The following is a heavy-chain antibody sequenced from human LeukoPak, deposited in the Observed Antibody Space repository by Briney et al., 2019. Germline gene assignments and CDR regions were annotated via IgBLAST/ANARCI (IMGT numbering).Heavy chain of an antibody. Sequence: ASVKVSCKASGYTFTVYYMHWVRQAPGQGLEWMGWINPNSGGTNYAQKFQGRVTMTRDTSISTAYMELSSLRSEDTAVYYCAREGRYYDSSGYYDIDDYWGQGTLVTVSS. D-gene: IGHD3-22*01. CDR1: GYTFTVYY. J-gene: IGHJ4*02. V-gene: IGHV1-2*02. CDR2: INPNSGGT. CDR3: AREGRYYDSSGYYDIDDY.